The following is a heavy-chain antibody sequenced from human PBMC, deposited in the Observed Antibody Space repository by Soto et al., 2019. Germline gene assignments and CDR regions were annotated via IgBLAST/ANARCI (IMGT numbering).Heavy chain of an antibody. CDR2: IYYSGST. CDR3: ARHGGTVTTMDSGWFDP. Sequence: GTLTLTCTVSGGSISSSSYYWGWIREPPGKGLEWIGSIYYSGSTYYNPSLKSRVTISVDTSKNQFSLKLSSVTAADTAVYYCARHGGTVTTMDSGWFDPWGQGTLVTVSS. D-gene: IGHD4-17*01. J-gene: IGHJ5*02. CDR1: GGSISSSSYY. V-gene: IGHV4-39*01.